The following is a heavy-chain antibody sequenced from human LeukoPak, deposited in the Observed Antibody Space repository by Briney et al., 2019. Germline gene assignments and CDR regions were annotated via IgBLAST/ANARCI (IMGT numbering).Heavy chain of an antibody. CDR2: MNTFNGNT. J-gene: IGHJ4*02. D-gene: IGHD2-2*01. CDR3: ARDYCSSSTCQDGLLDY. CDR1: GYIFTNYG. V-gene: IGHV1-18*01. Sequence: ASVKVSCKPSGYIFTNYGLSWVRQAPGQGLEWMGWMNTFNGNTSYAQSFQGRVTMTTDTSTTTAYMELTSLTSDDTAVYYCARDYCSSSTCQDGLLDYWGQGTLVIVSS.